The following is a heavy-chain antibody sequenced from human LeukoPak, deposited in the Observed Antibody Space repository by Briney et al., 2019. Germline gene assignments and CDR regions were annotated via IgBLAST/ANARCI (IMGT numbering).Heavy chain of an antibody. J-gene: IGHJ4*02. D-gene: IGHD4-17*01. Sequence: GGSLRLSCAASGFTFSRFWMNWVRQAPGRGLEWVANIDQSGGRNNYVDSVKGRFTISRDNAKNSLFLEMSSLRADDTAVYYCADDYGDWGQGTLVTVSS. CDR1: GFTFSRFW. CDR2: IDQSGGRN. CDR3: ADDYGD. V-gene: IGHV3-7*05.